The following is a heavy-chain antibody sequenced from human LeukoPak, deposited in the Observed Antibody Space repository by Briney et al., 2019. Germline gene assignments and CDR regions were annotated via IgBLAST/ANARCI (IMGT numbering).Heavy chain of an antibody. CDR3: AKGGSGSYDY. Sequence: GGSLRLSCAASGITFSDYYMSWVRQAPGKGLEWVSAISGSGGSTYYADSVKGRFTISRDNSKNTLYLQMNSLRAEDTAVYYCAKGGSGSYDYWGQGTLVTVSS. V-gene: IGHV3-23*01. CDR1: GITFSDYY. CDR2: ISGSGGST. J-gene: IGHJ4*02. D-gene: IGHD1-26*01.